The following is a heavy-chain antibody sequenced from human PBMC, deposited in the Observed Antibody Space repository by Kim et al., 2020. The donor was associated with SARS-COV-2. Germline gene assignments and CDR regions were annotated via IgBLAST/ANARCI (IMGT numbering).Heavy chain of an antibody. CDR3: ARRDGSSWYDYYYYGMDV. V-gene: IGHV5-10-1*01. CDR1: GYSFTSYW. J-gene: IGHJ6*02. D-gene: IGHD6-13*01. Sequence: GESLKISCKGSGYSFTSYWISWVRQMPGKGLEWMGRIDPSDSYTNYSPSFQGHVTISADKSISTAYLQWSSLKASDTAMYYCARRDGSSWYDYYYYGMDVWGQGTTVTVSS. CDR2: IDPSDSYT.